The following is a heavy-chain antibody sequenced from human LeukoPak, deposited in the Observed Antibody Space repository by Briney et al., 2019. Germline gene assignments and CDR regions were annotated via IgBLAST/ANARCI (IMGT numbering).Heavy chain of an antibody. CDR2: MNPNSGNT. D-gene: IGHD3-22*01. J-gene: IGHJ4*02. Sequence: ASVKVSCKASGYTFTSYDINWVRQATGQGLEWMGCMNPNSGNTGYAQKFQGRVTMTRNTSISTAYMELSSPRSEDTAVYYCARGPRDYYDSSGYSDYWGQGTLVTVSS. V-gene: IGHV1-8*01. CDR1: GYTFTSYD. CDR3: ARGPRDYYDSSGYSDY.